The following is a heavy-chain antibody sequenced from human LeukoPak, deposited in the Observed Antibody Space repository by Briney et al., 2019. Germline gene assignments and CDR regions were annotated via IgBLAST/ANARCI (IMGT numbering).Heavy chain of an antibody. V-gene: IGHV4-4*07. Sequence: SETLSHTCSVSGGSISCYYWRWLGPPAGKGLAWIERVYTSGSTNYKHSLTRRVTMSVDTSKKEFSLKLSSVSAADTHVYYFAIFRASWELLFDCWGQGTLGTVSS. CDR1: GGSISCYY. CDR3: AIFRASWELLFDC. CDR2: VYTSGST. J-gene: IGHJ4*02. D-gene: IGHD1-26*01.